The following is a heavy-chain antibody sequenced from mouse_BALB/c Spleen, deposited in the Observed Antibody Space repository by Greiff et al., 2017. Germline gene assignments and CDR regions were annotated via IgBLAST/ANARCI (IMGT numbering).Heavy chain of an antibody. CDR1: GYAFRSSW. V-gene: IGHV1-82*01. Sequence: VQLQESGPELVKPGASVKISCKASGYAFRSSWMNWVKQRPGQGLEWIGRIYPGDGDTNYNGKFKGKATLTADKSSSTAYMQLSSLTSVDSAVYFCARRDGYLDYWGQGTTLTVSS. D-gene: IGHD2-3*01. CDR3: ARRDGYLDY. J-gene: IGHJ2*01. CDR2: IYPGDGDT.